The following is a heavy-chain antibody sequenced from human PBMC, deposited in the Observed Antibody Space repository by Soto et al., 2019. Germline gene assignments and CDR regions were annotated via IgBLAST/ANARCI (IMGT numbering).Heavy chain of an antibody. CDR2: ISSSSSYI. CDR3: ARGDIVLMVYAPYYYYGMDV. V-gene: IGHV3-21*01. Sequence: EVQLVESGGGLVKPGGSLRLSCAASGFTFSSYSMNWVRQAPGKGLEWVSSISSSSSYIYYADSVKGRFTISRDNAKNSLYLQMNSLRAEDTAVYYCARGDIVLMVYAPYYYYGMDVW. D-gene: IGHD2-8*01. J-gene: IGHJ6*01. CDR1: GFTFSSYS.